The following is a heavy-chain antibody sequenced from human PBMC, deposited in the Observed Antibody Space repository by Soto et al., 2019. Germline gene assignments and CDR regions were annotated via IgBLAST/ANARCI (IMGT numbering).Heavy chain of an antibody. J-gene: IGHJ6*02. CDR1: GFTFSSYS. Sequence: EVQLVESGGGLVKPGGSLRLSCAASGFTFSSYSMNWVRQAPGKWLEWVSYISSSSSYIYYADSVKGRFTISRDNAKNSLYLQMNSLRAEDTAVYYCARAPWGGDSYGMDVWGQGTTVTVSS. D-gene: IGHD2-21*02. CDR3: ARAPWGGDSYGMDV. CDR2: ISSSSSYI. V-gene: IGHV3-21*01.